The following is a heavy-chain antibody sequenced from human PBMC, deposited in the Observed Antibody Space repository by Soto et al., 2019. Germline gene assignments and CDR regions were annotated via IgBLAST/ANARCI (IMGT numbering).Heavy chain of an antibody. J-gene: IGHJ4*02. Sequence: QVQLVESGGGVVRPGRSLRLSCAASGFTFSTHAMHWVRQAPGKGLECVAIVSSDGSNKYYADSVKGRFTISRDNSKNTLYLQMSGLTPEDTAVYYCARDQTGITTTGGGRIDHWGQGTLVTVSS. CDR2: VSSDGSNK. V-gene: IGHV3-30-3*01. CDR3: ARDQTGITTTGGGRIDH. D-gene: IGHD1-20*01. CDR1: GFTFSTHA.